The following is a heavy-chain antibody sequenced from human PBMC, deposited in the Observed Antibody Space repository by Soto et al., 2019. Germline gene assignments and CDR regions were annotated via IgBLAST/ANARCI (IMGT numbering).Heavy chain of an antibody. CDR2: ISGSGTST. CDR1: GFILRSSA. J-gene: IGHJ6*02. CDR3: EKGHTISGVSISFEHYYGMDV. V-gene: IGHV3-23*01. D-gene: IGHD3-3*01. Sequence: GESLRLSCAASGFILRSSAMSWFRQAPGKGLEWVSAISGSGTSTYYADSVKGRFTIYGDNSKNTVYLQMNSLRAEDTAVYYCEKGHTISGVSISFEHYYGMDVWCPGITVSGS.